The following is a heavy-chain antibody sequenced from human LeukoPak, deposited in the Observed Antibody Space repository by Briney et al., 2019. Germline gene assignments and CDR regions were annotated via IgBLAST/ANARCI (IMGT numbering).Heavy chain of an antibody. V-gene: IGHV3-30*18. D-gene: IGHD3-3*01. J-gene: IGHJ5*02. Sequence: GGSLRLPCAASGFTFSSYGMHWVRQAPGKGLEWVAVISYDGSNKYYADSVKGRFTISRDNSKNTLYLRMNSLRAEDTAVYYCAKAKGDTIPAWGQGTLVTVSS. CDR1: GFTFSSYG. CDR3: AKAKGDTIPA. CDR2: ISYDGSNK.